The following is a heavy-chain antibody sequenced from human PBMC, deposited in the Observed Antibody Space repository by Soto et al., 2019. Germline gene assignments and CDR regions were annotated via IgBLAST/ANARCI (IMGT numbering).Heavy chain of an antibody. CDR2: ISGSGGST. D-gene: IGHD4-17*01. V-gene: IGHV3-23*01. CDR1: GFTFSSYA. J-gene: IGHJ4*02. Sequence: EVQLLESGGGLVQPGGSLRLSCAASGFTFSSYAMSWVRQAPGKGLEWVSAISGSGGSTYYADSVKGRFTISRDNSKNPLDLQMNSLRAEDRAVYYCAKGIGDYDRGDYWGQGTLVTVSS. CDR3: AKGIGDYDRGDY.